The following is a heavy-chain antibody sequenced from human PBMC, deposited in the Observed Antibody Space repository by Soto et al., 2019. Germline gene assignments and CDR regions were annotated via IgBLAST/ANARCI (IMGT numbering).Heavy chain of an antibody. CDR2: TYSSGTT. J-gene: IGHJ5*02. Sequence: LSLTFTCSGASISVHSYYWTWIRQPPGKGLEWMGSTYSSGTTSFNPPLKRRATISVETSTNQLALRLSSVTAADTAIYCCRRRYIGNNNYLGHWGRGTLVTVSP. D-gene: IGHD1-1*01. V-gene: IGHV4-39*01. CDR1: GASISVHSYY. CDR3: RRRYIGNNNYLGH.